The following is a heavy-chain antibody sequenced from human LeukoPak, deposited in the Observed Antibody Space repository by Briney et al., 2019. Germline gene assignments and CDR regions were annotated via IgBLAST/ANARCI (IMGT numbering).Heavy chain of an antibody. CDR3: AKAHDSSGS. J-gene: IGHJ5*02. Sequence: GGSLRLSCAASGFTFSSYAMSWVRQAPGKGLEWVSTISGSGDSTYYADSVKGWFTISRDNSRNTLYLQMSSVRADDTAVYYCAKAHDSSGSWGQGTLVTVSS. V-gene: IGHV3-23*01. D-gene: IGHD3-22*01. CDR2: ISGSGDST. CDR1: GFTFSSYA.